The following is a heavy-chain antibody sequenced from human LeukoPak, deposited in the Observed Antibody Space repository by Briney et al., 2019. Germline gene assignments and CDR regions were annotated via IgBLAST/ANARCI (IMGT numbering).Heavy chain of an antibody. CDR2: INHSGST. D-gene: IGHD5-24*01. V-gene: IGHV4-34*01. CDR3: ARRRRWLQHPFGSGNLYFDY. Sequence: PSETLSLTCAVYGGSFSGYYWSWIRQPPGKGLEWIGEINHSGSTNYNPSLKSRVTISVDTSKNQFSLKLSSVTAADTAVYYCARRRRWLQHPFGSGNLYFDYWGQGTLVTVSS. CDR1: GGSFSGYY. J-gene: IGHJ4*02.